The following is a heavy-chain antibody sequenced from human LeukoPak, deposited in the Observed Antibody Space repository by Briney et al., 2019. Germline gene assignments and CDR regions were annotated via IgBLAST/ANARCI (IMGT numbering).Heavy chain of an antibody. Sequence: SESLSLTCAVSGVSFSGDSWSWIRQPPGKGLEWIGEINHSGSTNYNPSLKSRVTISVDTSKNQCSLKLSSVTAADTAVYYGARSYSHDYWGQGTLVTVSS. CDR3: ARSYSHDY. D-gene: IGHD2-21*01. CDR1: GVSFSGDS. V-gene: IGHV4-34*01. CDR2: INHSGST. J-gene: IGHJ4*02.